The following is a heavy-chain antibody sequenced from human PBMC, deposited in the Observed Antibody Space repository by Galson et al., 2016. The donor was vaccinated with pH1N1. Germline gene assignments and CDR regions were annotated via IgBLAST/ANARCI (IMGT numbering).Heavy chain of an antibody. Sequence: SLRISCAASGFTFSSYAMSWVRQAPGKGLEWVSAISGSGGYTYFADSVQGRFTISRDNSKNTLYLQMNTLRAEDTAVYYCARDNLRGSGSPDASDVWGQGTMVTVSS. D-gene: IGHD3-10*02. CDR2: ISGSGGYT. CDR1: GFTFSSYA. V-gene: IGHV3-23*01. CDR3: ARDNLRGSGSPDASDV. J-gene: IGHJ3*01.